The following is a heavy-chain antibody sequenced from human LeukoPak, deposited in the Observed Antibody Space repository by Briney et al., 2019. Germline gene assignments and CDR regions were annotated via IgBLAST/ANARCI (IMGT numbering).Heavy chain of an antibody. J-gene: IGHJ4*02. CDR3: ARDRPGIVVIPAAPGGY. CDR1: GYTLINYY. D-gene: IGHD2-2*01. Sequence: GASVMVSCKAVGYTLINYYMHWVRQAPGQGLEWMGIINPSGGGTSYAQKFQDRVTLTSDTSTSTFYMELSSLRSEDTAVYYCARDRPGIVVIPAAPGGYWGQGTLATISS. V-gene: IGHV1-46*01. CDR2: INPSGGGT.